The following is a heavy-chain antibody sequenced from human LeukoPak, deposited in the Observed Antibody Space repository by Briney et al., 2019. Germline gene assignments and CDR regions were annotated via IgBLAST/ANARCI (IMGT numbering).Heavy chain of an antibody. J-gene: IGHJ4*02. V-gene: IGHV4-31*03. CDR1: GGSISSGNYY. Sequence: SETLPLTCTVSGGSISSGNYYWNWIRQFPGKGLEWIGFISYTGSTHYNPSLKSRVSISQDTSQNQFSLKLSSVTAADTAIYYCARAYPSSSTDWGQGMLVTVSS. CDR3: ARAYPSSSTD. D-gene: IGHD2-2*01. CDR2: ISYTGST.